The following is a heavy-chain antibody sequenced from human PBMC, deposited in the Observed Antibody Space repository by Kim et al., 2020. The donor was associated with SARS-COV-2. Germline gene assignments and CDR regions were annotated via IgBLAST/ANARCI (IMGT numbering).Heavy chain of an antibody. CDR3: ARDLFRNNWNEGEIDS. J-gene: IGHJ4*02. D-gene: IGHD1-1*01. Sequence: SQTLSLTCAISGDSVSRNSGAWNWIRQSPSRGLGWLGRTYHKSRWYTDYALSVKTRITISADTSKNQFSLQLNSLTPEDTAVYYCARDLFRNNWNEGEIDSWGQGTLVTVSS. V-gene: IGHV6-1*01. CDR2: TYHKSRWYT. CDR1: GDSVSRNSGA.